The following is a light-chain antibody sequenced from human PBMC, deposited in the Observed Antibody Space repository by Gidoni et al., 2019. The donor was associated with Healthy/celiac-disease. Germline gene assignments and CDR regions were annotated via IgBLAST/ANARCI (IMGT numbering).Light chain of an antibody. CDR3: QSYDSSLSGRYV. Sequence: QSVLTQPPSVSGPPGQRVTISCTGSSSNIGAGYDVHWYQQLPGTAPILRIYGNSNRPSGVPDRFSGSKSGTSASLAITGLQAEDEADYYCQSYDSSLSGRYVFGAGTKVTVL. J-gene: IGLJ1*01. V-gene: IGLV1-40*01. CDR2: GNS. CDR1: SSNIGAGYD.